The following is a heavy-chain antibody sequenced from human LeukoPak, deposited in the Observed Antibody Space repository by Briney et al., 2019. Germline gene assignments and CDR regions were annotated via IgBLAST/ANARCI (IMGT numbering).Heavy chain of an antibody. J-gene: IGHJ4*02. CDR3: ARDFRAVAGNFEY. V-gene: IGHV3-30-3*01. Sequence: AGGSLRLSCAASGFTFSSYAMHWVRQAAGKVLEWVALISYDGSNEHYADSVKGRLTISRDNSKNTLYLQMNSLRADDTAMYYCARDFRAVAGNFEYWGQGTLVTLSS. CDR2: ISYDGSNE. D-gene: IGHD6-19*01. CDR1: GFTFSSYA.